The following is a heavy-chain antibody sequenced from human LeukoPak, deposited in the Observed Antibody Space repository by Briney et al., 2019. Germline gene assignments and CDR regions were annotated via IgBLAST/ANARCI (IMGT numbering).Heavy chain of an antibody. J-gene: IGHJ4*02. V-gene: IGHV3-11*04. CDR2: IISSGSTI. CDR1: GGSISSYY. D-gene: IGHD1-1*01. Sequence: LSLTCTVSGGSISSYYWSWIRQAPGKGLEWVSYIISSGSTIYHADSVKGRFTISRDNAKNSLYLQMNSLRAEDTAVYYCARELNWNLDYWGQGTLVTVSS. CDR3: ARELNWNLDY.